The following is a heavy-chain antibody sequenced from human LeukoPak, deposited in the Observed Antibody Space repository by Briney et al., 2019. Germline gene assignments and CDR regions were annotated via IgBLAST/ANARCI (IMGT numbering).Heavy chain of an antibody. J-gene: IGHJ4*02. D-gene: IGHD1/OR15-1a*01. CDR1: GGSISSGGYY. CDR2: IYYSGST. V-gene: IGHV4-31*03. Sequence: SETLSLTCTVSGGSISSGGYYWSWIRQHPGKGLEWIGYIYYSGSTYYNPSLKSRVTISVDTSKNQFSLKLSSVTAADTAVYYCARKPIINNAWYYFDYWGQGTLVTVSS. CDR3: ARKPIINNAWYYFDY.